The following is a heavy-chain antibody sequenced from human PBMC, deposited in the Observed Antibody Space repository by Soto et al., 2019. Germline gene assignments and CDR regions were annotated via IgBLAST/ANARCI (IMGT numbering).Heavy chain of an antibody. J-gene: IGHJ6*02. V-gene: IGHV4-39*01. D-gene: IGHD2-2*01. CDR2: IYYSGTT. CDR1: CDAIPSNRSF. Sequence: SDTLSLTCTFTCDAIPSNRSFCALFCQPPGKGLEWIGSIYYSGTTYYNPSLKSRVTISVDRSKNQFSLEVSSVTVADSAIYYCARLGGYCSSTKCNGYYAMDVWGQGITVS. CDR3: ARLGGYCSSTKCNGYYAMDV.